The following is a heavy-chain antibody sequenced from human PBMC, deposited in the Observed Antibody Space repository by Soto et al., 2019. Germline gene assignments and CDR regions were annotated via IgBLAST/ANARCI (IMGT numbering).Heavy chain of an antibody. CDR3: ASGPRGKWFDP. D-gene: IGHD3-10*01. CDR1: GGSFSGYY. Sequence: QVQLQQWGAGLLKPSETLSLTCAVYGGSFSGYYWSWIRQPPGKGLEWIGEINHSGSTNYNPSLKGRVTLSVDTSKNQFSLKLSSVTAADTAVYYCASGPRGKWFDPWGQGTLVTVSS. J-gene: IGHJ5*02. V-gene: IGHV4-34*01. CDR2: INHSGST.